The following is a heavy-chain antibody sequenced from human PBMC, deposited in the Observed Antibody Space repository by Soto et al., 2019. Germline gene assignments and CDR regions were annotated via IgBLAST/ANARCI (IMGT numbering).Heavy chain of an antibody. CDR1: GFTFSSYW. D-gene: IGHD3-9*01. CDR3: ARGPFGWADILDY. CDR2: INSDGSST. V-gene: IGHV3-74*01. Sequence: EVQLVESGGGLVQPGGSLRLSCAASGFTFSSYWMHWVRQAPGKGLGWVSRINSDGSSTSYADSVKGRFTISRDNAKNTLYLQMNSLRAEDTAVYYCARGPFGWADILDYWGQGTLVTVSS. J-gene: IGHJ4*02.